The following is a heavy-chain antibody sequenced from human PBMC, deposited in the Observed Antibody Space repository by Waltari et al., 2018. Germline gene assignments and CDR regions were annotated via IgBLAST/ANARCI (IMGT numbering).Heavy chain of an antibody. CDR2: INRDGDAT. J-gene: IGHJ6*02. V-gene: IGHV3-74*01. D-gene: IGHD3-10*01. Sequence: VRQARGKGLLWVARINRDGDATSFADSVKGRYTISRDNANNMLHLQMNSLRAEDTAVYYCVRMVRGPRRQYYGMDVWGQGTTVTVSS. CDR3: VRMVRGPRRQYYGMDV.